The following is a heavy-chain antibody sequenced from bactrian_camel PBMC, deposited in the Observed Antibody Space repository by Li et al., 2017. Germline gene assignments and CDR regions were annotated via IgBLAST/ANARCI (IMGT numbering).Heavy chain of an antibody. D-gene: IGHD3*01. J-gene: IGHJ4*01. CDR1: AYKYRLPC. V-gene: IGHV3S53*01. Sequence: HVQLVESGGGSVQAGESLRLSCDFSAYKYRLPCMGWFRQAPGKEREGVALINGGSRTYYTDSVKGRFTISQDNTGDTVDLQMTNLKPEDTAMYYCAASYGLCSFNARYDYWGQGTQVTVS. CDR3: AASYGLCSFNARYDY. CDR2: INGGSRT.